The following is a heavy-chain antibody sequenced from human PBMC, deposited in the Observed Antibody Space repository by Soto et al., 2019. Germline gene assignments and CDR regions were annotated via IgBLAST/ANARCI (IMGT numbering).Heavy chain of an antibody. CDR2: IRQSGDRS. Sequence: GGSLRLSCAASGFFFSSYGMHWVRRAPGKGLEWVSSIRQSGDRSSYADSAKGRFTISRDNSKNTLYLQMNGLRLDDTAVYYCVTAVRTRLDNWGPGTLVTVSS. V-gene: IGHV3-23*01. CDR1: GFFFSSYG. J-gene: IGHJ4*02. CDR3: VTAVRTRLDN. D-gene: IGHD3-10*01.